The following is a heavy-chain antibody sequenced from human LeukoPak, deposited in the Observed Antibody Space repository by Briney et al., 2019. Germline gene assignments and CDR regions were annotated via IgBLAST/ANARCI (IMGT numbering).Heavy chain of an antibody. D-gene: IGHD2-21*02. CDR1: GGSISSYY. J-gene: IGHJ4*02. CDR3: ARHKVVTAEWTY. V-gene: IGHV4-59*08. CDR2: IYYSGST. Sequence: PSETLSLTCTVSGGSISSYYWSWIRQPPGKGLEWIGYIYYSGSTNYNPSLKSRVTISVDTSKNQFSLKLSSVTAADTAVYYCARHKVVTAEWTYWGQGTLVTVSS.